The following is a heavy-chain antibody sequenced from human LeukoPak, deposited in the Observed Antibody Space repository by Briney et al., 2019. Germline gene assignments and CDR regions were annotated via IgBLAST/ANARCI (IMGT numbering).Heavy chain of an antibody. J-gene: IGHJ4*02. CDR3: ARDTGYYRNFDY. CDR1: GGSINTYY. D-gene: IGHD1-26*01. CDR2: IYYSGTT. Sequence: PSETLSLTCTVSGGSINTYYWSWIRQPPGKGLEWIGYIYYSGTTNYNPSLKSRVAMSVDTSRNQFFLKLSSVTAADAAMYYCARDTGYYRNFDYWGQGTLVTVSS. V-gene: IGHV4-59*01.